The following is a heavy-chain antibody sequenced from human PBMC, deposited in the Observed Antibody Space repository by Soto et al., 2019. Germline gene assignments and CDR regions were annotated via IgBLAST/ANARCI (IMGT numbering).Heavy chain of an antibody. CDR1: GGSISSGGYY. D-gene: IGHD3-10*01. V-gene: IGHV4-31*03. CDR3: ARVEVHDRGAIDY. Sequence: PSETLSLTCTVSGGSISSGGYYWSWIRQHPGKGLEWIGYIYYSGSTYYNPSLKSRVTISVDTSKNQFSLKLSSVTAADTAVYYCARVEVHDRGAIDYWGQGTLVTVSS. CDR2: IYYSGST. J-gene: IGHJ4*02.